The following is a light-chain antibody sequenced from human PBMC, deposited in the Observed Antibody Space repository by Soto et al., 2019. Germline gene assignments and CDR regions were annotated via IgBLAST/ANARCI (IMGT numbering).Light chain of an antibody. CDR1: SSNIGAGYD. CDR2: DNS. CDR3: QSYDSSLSGYV. J-gene: IGLJ1*01. V-gene: IGLV1-40*01. Sequence: QSVLTQPPSVSGAPGQRVTISCTGSSSNIGAGYDVHWYQQLPGTAPKLLIYDNSNLPSGVPDRFSGSKSGTSASLAITGLQAEDEADYYCQSYDSSLSGYVFGIGTKLTVL.